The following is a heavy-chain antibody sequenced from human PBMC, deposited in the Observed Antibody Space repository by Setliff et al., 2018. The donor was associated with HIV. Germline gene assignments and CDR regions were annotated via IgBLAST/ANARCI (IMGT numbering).Heavy chain of an antibody. V-gene: IGHV3-48*04. J-gene: IGHJ4*02. D-gene: IGHD5-12*01. Sequence: GGSLRLSCAASGFTFSSYSMNWVRQAPGKGLEWVSYISSSSATMYYADSVKGRFTISRDNSKNTLNLQMNTLRAEDTAMYYCAKVGREYNGYDLTFDSWGQGTLVTVSS. CDR2: ISSSSATM. CDR1: GFTFSSYS. CDR3: AKVGREYNGYDLTFDS.